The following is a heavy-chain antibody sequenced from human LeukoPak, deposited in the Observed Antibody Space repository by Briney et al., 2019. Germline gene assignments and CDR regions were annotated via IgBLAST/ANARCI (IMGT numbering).Heavy chain of an antibody. D-gene: IGHD3-3*01. CDR1: GYSISSGYY. CDR2: IYHSGST. Sequence: SETLSLTCAVSGYSISSGYYWGWLRQPPGKGLEWIGSIYHSGSTYYNPSLKSRVTISVDTSKNQFSLKLSSVTAADTAVYYCARHWDGVVIIDYWGQGTLVTVSS. V-gene: IGHV4-38-2*01. CDR3: ARHWDGVVIIDY. J-gene: IGHJ4*02.